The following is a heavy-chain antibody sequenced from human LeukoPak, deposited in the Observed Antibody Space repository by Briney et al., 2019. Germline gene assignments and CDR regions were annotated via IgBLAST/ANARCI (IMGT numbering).Heavy chain of an antibody. Sequence: SETLSLTCTVSGGSITTYYWSWIRQPPGKGLEWIAYMFHSGTPRYNPSLKSRVTMSADTSKNQFSLNLRSTTAADTAVYYCARRRGWKQQLVYFDYWGQGTLATVSS. V-gene: IGHV4-59*08. CDR1: GGSITTYY. CDR2: MFHSGTP. CDR3: ARRRGWKQQLVYFDY. J-gene: IGHJ4*02. D-gene: IGHD6-13*01.